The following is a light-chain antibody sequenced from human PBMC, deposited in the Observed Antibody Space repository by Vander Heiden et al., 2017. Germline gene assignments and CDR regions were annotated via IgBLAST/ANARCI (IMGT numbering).Light chain of an antibody. CDR3: MQGTHWR. Sequence: DVVLTQSPLSLPVTLGQPASISCRSSQSLVYRDGNIYLNWLQQRPGQSPRRLIYKVSNRDSGVPDRFSGSGSGTDFTLKISRVEAEDVGVYYCMQGTHWRFGGGTKVEIK. J-gene: IGKJ4*01. V-gene: IGKV2-30*01. CDR1: QSLVYRDGNIY. CDR2: KVS.